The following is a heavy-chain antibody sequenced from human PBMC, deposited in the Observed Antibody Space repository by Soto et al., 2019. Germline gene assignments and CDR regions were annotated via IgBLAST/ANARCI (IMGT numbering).Heavy chain of an antibody. CDR3: AKDQGIAASHGID. J-gene: IGHJ3*01. V-gene: IGHV3-30*18. CDR1: GFTFNNYG. Sequence: QVQLVESGGGVVQPGRSLRLSCAASGFTFNNYGMHWVRQAPGKGLEWVAVISNDGSDKYYADSVKGRLTISRDYSKNTVYLQMNSLRAEDTAVYYCAKDQGIAASHGIDWGQGTMVTVSS. CDR2: ISNDGSDK. D-gene: IGHD6-13*01.